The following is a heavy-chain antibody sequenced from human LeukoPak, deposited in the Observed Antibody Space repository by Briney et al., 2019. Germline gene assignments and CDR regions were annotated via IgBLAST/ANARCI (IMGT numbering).Heavy chain of an antibody. Sequence: ASVKVSCKASGYTFTGYYLHWVRQAPGQGLEWMGWINLNSGGTNYAQKFQGRVTMTRDASISTAYMELGRLRSDDTAVYYCAREYSGYAPGGYWGQGTLVTVSS. V-gene: IGHV1-2*02. D-gene: IGHD5-12*01. CDR3: AREYSGYAPGGY. CDR1: GYTFTGYY. CDR2: INLNSGGT. J-gene: IGHJ4*02.